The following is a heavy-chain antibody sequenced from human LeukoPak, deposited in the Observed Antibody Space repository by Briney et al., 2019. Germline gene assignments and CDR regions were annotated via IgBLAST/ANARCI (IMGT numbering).Heavy chain of an antibody. J-gene: IGHJ4*02. CDR2: IYYSGNT. D-gene: IGHD6-13*01. CDR1: GVSISSSNSY. CDR3: VRGAYSSSWLNFDY. V-gene: IGHV4-39*01. Sequence: SETLSLTCTVSGVSISSSNSYWGWIRQPPGKGLEWIGSIYYSGNTYYNASLKSQVSISIDTSKNQFSLRLTSVTAADTAVYYCVRGAYSSSWLNFDYWGQGTLVTVSS.